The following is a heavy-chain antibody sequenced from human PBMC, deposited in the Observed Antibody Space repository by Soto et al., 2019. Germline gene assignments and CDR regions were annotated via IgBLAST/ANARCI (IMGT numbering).Heavy chain of an antibody. CDR3: ARDEDFVVVPAAIKWSYGMDV. CDR1: GGTFSSYA. D-gene: IGHD2-2*02. V-gene: IGHV1-69*01. CDR2: IIPIFGTA. Sequence: QVQLVQSGAEVKKPGSSVKVSCKASGGTFSSYAISWVRQAPGQGLEWMGGIIPIFGTANYAQKFQGRVTITADESTSTASMELSSLRSEDTAVYYCARDEDFVVVPAAIKWSYGMDVWGQGTTVTVSS. J-gene: IGHJ6*02.